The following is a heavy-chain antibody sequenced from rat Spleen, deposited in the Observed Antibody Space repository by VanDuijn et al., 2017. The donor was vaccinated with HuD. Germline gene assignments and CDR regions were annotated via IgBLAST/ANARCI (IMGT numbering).Heavy chain of an antibody. D-gene: IGHD1-6*01. V-gene: IGHV5-25*01. CDR2: ISTSGGST. CDR1: GFTFSNYD. CDR3: ARGVYYGPWDFDF. Sequence: EVQLLESGGGLVQPGRSLKLSCAASGFTFSNYDMAWVRQAPTKGLEWVASISTSGGSTYYRDSVKGRFTVSRDNAKSTLYLQMDSLRSEDTATYYCARGVYYGPWDFDFWGPGTMVTVSS. J-gene: IGHJ1*01.